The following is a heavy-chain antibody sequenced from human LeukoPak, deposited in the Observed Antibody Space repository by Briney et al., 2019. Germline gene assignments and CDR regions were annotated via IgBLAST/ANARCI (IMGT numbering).Heavy chain of an antibody. CDR2: VYYRRRN. Sequence: SETLSLTCTVSGGSISSSNYYWGWIRQPTGKGLEWIGSVYYRRRNDYNPSLKSRVTISVDASNNQFSLKLSSVTAADTAVYYCARHRYVDRLSPFGFWGQGTLVTVSS. D-gene: IGHD3-9*01. J-gene: IGHJ4*02. V-gene: IGHV4-39*01. CDR3: ARHRYVDRLSPFGF. CDR1: GGSISSSNYY.